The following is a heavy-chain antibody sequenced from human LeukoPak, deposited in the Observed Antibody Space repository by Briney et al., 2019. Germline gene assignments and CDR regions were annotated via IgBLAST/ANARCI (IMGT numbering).Heavy chain of an antibody. CDR3: AKSSYYDFWSGYFDY. Sequence: PSETLSLTCTVSGGSISSYYWSWIRQPAGKGLEWIGRIYTSGSTNYNPSLKSRVTISVDTSKNQFSLKLSSVTAADTAVYYCAKSSYYDFWSGYFDYWGQGTLVTVSS. V-gene: IGHV4-4*07. CDR1: GGSISSYY. CDR2: IYTSGST. D-gene: IGHD3-3*01. J-gene: IGHJ4*02.